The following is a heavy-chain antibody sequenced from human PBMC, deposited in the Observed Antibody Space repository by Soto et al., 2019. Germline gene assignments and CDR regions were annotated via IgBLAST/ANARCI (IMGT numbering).Heavy chain of an antibody. D-gene: IGHD3-3*01. J-gene: IGHJ4*02. CDR3: ARGFLLYYDFWSGHDY. CDR2: ISSSSSYI. CDR1: YS. Sequence: YSMSWVRQAPGNGLEWVSSISSSSSYIYYADSVKGRFTISRDNAKNSLYLQMNSLRAEDTAVYYCARGFLLYYDFWSGHDYWGKGTRVTVSS. V-gene: IGHV3-21*01.